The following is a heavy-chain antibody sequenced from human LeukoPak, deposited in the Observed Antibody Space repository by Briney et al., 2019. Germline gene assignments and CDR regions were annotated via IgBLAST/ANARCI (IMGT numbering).Heavy chain of an antibody. CDR3: ARAAGVNNWFDP. Sequence: SETLSLTCTVSGGSISSGSYYWSWVRQPAGKGLEWIGRIYTSGSTNYNPSLKSRVTISVDTSKNQFSLKLSSVTAADTAVYYCARAAGVNNWFDPWGQGTLVTVSS. CDR2: IYTSGST. CDR1: GGSISSGSYY. J-gene: IGHJ5*02. D-gene: IGHD3-10*01. V-gene: IGHV4-61*02.